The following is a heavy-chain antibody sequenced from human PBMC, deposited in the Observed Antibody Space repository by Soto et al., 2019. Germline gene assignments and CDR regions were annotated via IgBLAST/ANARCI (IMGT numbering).Heavy chain of an antibody. V-gene: IGHV3-48*03. D-gene: IGHD3-22*01. Sequence: EVQLVESGGGLVQRGGSLRLSCGASGFTFIDYEMNWVRQAPGKGLEWVSHINKRSTATYYADSVKGRFTISRDNARSSLYMQMNSLRPEDTAIYYCARSSGDYRPFDFWGQGILVSVSS. CDR3: ARSSGDYRPFDF. CDR2: INKRSTAT. CDR1: GFTFIDYE. J-gene: IGHJ4*02.